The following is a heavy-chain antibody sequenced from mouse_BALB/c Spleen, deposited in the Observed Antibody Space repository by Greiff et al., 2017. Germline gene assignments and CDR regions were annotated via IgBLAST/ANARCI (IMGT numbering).Heavy chain of an antibody. CDR1: GYTFTSYW. J-gene: IGHJ3*02. CDR2: IYPGDGDT. Sequence: VQLQQSGAELARPGASVKLSCKASGYTFTSYWMQWVKQRPGQGLEWIGAIYPGDGDTRYTQKFKGKATLTADKSSSTAYMQLSSLASEDSAVYYCAITTVVATGWGQGTLVTVSA. V-gene: IGHV1-87*01. D-gene: IGHD1-1*01. CDR3: AITTVVATG.